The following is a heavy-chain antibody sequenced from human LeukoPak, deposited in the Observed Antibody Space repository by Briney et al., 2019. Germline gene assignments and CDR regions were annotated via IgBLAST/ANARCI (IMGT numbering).Heavy chain of an antibody. J-gene: IGHJ4*02. CDR1: GFTFSSYW. V-gene: IGHV3-7*03. Sequence: GGTLTLSCAASGFTFSSYWMSWVRQPPETGLERVANIKQDGSEKSYVDSAKGRFTISRENAKNSLYLQMNSLRAEDTAVYYCARDLPYSSSWYKDLPHYFDYWGQGTLVTVSS. CDR2: IKQDGSEK. D-gene: IGHD6-13*01. CDR3: ARDLPYSSSWYKDLPHYFDY.